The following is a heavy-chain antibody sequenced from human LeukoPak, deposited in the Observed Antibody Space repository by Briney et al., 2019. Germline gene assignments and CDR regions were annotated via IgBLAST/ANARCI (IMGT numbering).Heavy chain of an antibody. CDR3: ARDDREFNSAWYYPMDY. V-gene: IGHV3-23*01. CDR1: GFIFRTYG. Sequence: GGSLRLSCAASGFIFRTYGMTWVRQAPGKGLEWVSVISGSGGSTYYADSVKGRFTISRDNSKNTLYLQMNSLRVEDTAVYYCARDDREFNSAWYYPMDYWGQGTLVTVSS. CDR2: ISGSGGST. D-gene: IGHD6-19*01. J-gene: IGHJ4*02.